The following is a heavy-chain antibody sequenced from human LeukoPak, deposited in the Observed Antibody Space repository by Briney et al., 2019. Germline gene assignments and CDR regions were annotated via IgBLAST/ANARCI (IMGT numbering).Heavy chain of an antibody. Sequence: PSETLSLTCTVSGGSISSSSYYWGWIRQPPGKGLEWIGSIYYSGSTYYNPSLKSRVTISVDTSKNQFSLKLSSVTAADTAVYYCARLPICSGGSCYSTDYYYYMDVWGKGTTVTVSS. CDR3: ARLPICSGGSCYSTDYYYYMDV. CDR1: GGSISSSSYY. J-gene: IGHJ6*03. CDR2: IYYSGST. V-gene: IGHV4-39*01. D-gene: IGHD2-15*01.